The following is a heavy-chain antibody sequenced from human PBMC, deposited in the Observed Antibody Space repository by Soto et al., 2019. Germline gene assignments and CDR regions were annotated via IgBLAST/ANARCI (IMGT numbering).Heavy chain of an antibody. D-gene: IGHD7-27*01. CDR2: IKQDGSEK. J-gene: IGHJ4*02. Sequence: GGSLRLSCAASGLTFSSYWMSWARQAPGKGLEWVANIKQDGSEKYYVDSVKGRFTISRDNAKKSLYLQMNSLRAEDTAVYYCATDWGPDYWGQGTLVTVSS. V-gene: IGHV3-7*01. CDR3: ATDWGPDY. CDR1: GLTFSSYW.